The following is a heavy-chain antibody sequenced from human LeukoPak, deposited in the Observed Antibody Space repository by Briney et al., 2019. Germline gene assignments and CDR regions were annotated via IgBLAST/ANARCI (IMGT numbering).Heavy chain of an antibody. CDR3: AREGGATTRFHY. Sequence: PSETLSLTCAVYGGSFSGYYWSWIRQPPGKGLELIGEINHSGSTNYNPSLKSRVNISVDTSKNQFSLKLSSVTAADTAVYYCAREGGATTRFHYWGQGTLVSVSS. V-gene: IGHV4-34*01. D-gene: IGHD5-12*01. CDR2: INHSGST. J-gene: IGHJ4*02. CDR1: GGSFSGYY.